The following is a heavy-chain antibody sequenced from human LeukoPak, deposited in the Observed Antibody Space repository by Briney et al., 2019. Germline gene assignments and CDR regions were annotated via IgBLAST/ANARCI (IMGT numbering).Heavy chain of an antibody. CDR3: ARLGKYCSGGSCYYRYFDY. J-gene: IGHJ4*02. CDR1: GGSISSYY. V-gene: IGHV4-59*08. Sequence: SETLSLTCTVSGGSISSYYWSWIRQPPGKGLEWIGYIYYSGSTNYNPSLKSRVTISVDTSKNQFSLKLSSVTAADTAVYYCARLGKYCSGGSCYYRYFDYWGQGTLVTVSS. D-gene: IGHD2-15*01. CDR2: IYYSGST.